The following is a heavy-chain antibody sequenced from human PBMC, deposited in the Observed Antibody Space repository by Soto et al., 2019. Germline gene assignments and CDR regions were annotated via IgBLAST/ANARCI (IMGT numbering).Heavy chain of an antibody. CDR2: ISAYNGNT. Sequence: QVQLVQSGAEVKKPGASVKVSCKASGYTFSSFGINWVRQAPGQGLEWMGWISAYNGNTKYAQKLQGRVTTTTDTATSTAYMELRSMRSDDRSVDYCARVGGRGFGGGRYGMDVWGQGTTVTVSS. V-gene: IGHV1-18*01. CDR3: ARVGGRGFGGGRYGMDV. CDR1: GYTFSSFG. J-gene: IGHJ6*02. D-gene: IGHD3-16*01.